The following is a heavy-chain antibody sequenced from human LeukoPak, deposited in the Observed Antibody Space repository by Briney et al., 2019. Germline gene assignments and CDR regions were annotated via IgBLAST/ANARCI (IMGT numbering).Heavy chain of an antibody. D-gene: IGHD2-21*01. CDR3: ARDILAGQCEHGFDY. J-gene: IGHJ4*02. V-gene: IGHV4-59*01. CDR2: IYSSGST. CDR1: GGSISIYY. Sequence: SETLSLTCAVSGGSISIYYWSWIRQPPGKGLEWIGYIYSSGSTKYNTSLKSRVTMSVDTSKNQFSLKMSSVTAADTAVYYCARDILAGQCEHGFDYWGQGTLVTVSS.